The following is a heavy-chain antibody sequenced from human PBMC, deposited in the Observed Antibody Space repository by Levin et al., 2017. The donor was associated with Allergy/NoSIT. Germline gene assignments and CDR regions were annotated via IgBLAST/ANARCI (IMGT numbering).Heavy chain of an antibody. V-gene: IGHV1-3*01. CDR1: GYTFTDYA. Sequence: ASVKVSCKASGYTFTDYALHWVRQAPGQRLEWMGWVDAGSATTKYSQKFQGRVTITRDTAATTAYVELSSLRSEDTDIYYCAKDHRSSSGWPYFDSWGQGTLVTVSS. D-gene: IGHD6-19*01. J-gene: IGHJ4*02. CDR2: VDAGSATT. CDR3: AKDHRSSSGWPYFDS.